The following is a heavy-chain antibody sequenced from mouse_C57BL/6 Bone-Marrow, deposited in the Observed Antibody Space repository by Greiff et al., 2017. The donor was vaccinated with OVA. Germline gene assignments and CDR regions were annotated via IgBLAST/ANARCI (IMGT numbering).Heavy chain of an antibody. CDR3: AMEGLPWWFDV. D-gene: IGHD2-4*01. CDR1: GYTFTSSW. J-gene: IGHJ1*03. CDR2: IYPSDSET. Sequence: QVQLQQPGAELVRPGSSVKLSCKASGYTFTSSWMHWVKQRPIQGLEWIGNIYPSDSETHYNQKFKDKATLTVDKSSSTAYMQLSSLTSEDSAVCYCAMEGLPWWFDVWGTGTTVTVSA. V-gene: IGHV1-52*01.